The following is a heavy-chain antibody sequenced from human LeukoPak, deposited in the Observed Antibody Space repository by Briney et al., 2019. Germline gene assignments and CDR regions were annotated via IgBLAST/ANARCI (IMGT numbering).Heavy chain of an antibody. Sequence: GGSLRLSCAASGFTFSGSAMHWVRQAPGKGLEWVAFIRYGGNDKYYADSVKGRFTISRDNSKNTLYLQMNSLRAEDTAVYYCAKRGFASGSYSLSSHVDYWGQGALVTVSS. CDR1: GFTFSGSA. CDR2: IRYGGNDK. J-gene: IGHJ4*02. CDR3: AKRGFASGSYSLSSHVDY. V-gene: IGHV3-30*02. D-gene: IGHD3-10*01.